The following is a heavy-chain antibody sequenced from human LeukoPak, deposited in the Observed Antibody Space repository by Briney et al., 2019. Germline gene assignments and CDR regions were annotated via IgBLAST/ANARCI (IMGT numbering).Heavy chain of an antibody. CDR1: GFNVSNNY. Sequence: GGSLRLSCAASGFNVSNNYMTWVRQAPGKGLEWVSLIYRGTTTYYADSVKGRFTISRDNAKNSLYLQMNSLRAEDTAVYYCARARYSSGWSDYWGQGTLVTASS. CDR2: IYRGTTT. J-gene: IGHJ4*02. CDR3: ARARYSSGWSDY. D-gene: IGHD6-19*01. V-gene: IGHV3-53*03.